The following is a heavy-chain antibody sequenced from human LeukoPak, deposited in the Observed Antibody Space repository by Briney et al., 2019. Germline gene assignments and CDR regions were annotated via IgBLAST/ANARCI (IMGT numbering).Heavy chain of an antibody. Sequence: GGSLRLSCAASGFTFSSYSINWLRQAPGKGLEWVSSISSGSSYIYFADSMKGRFTISRDNTQNLVYLQMNSLKAEDTAVYFCARAAAAADIPYYLDFWGQGTLVTVSS. D-gene: IGHD6-25*01. CDR2: ISSGSSYI. V-gene: IGHV3-21*01. CDR1: GFTFSSYS. J-gene: IGHJ4*02. CDR3: ARAAAAADIPYYLDF.